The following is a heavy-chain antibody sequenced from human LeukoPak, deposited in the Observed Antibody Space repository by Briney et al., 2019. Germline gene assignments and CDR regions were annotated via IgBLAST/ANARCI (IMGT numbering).Heavy chain of an antibody. J-gene: IGHJ4*02. D-gene: IGHD5-12*01. V-gene: IGHV4-34*01. CDR1: GGSFSGYY. Sequence: SETLSLTCAVYGGSFSGYYWSWIRQPPGKGLEWIGEINHSGSTNYNPSLKSRVTISVDTSKNQFSLKLSSVTAADPAVYYCARNLVATTPGPLDYWGQGTLVTVSS. CDR3: ARNLVATTPGPLDY. CDR2: INHSGST.